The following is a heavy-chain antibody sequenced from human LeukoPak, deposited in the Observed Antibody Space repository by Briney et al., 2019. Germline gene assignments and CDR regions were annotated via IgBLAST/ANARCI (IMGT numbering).Heavy chain of an antibody. Sequence: ASVKVSCKASGYTFTSYYIHWVRQAPGQGLEWMGLINPSGGSTNYAQKFQGRVTMTRDTSTSTVYMELSSLRSEDTAVYYCARDGGWNDGLGGAFDIWGQGTMVTVSS. V-gene: IGHV1-46*01. CDR3: ARDGGWNDGLGGAFDI. J-gene: IGHJ3*02. CDR2: INPSGGST. CDR1: GYTFTSYY. D-gene: IGHD1-1*01.